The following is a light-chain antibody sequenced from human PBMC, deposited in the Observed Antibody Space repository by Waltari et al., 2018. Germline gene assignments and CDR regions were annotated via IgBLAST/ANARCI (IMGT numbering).Light chain of an antibody. Sequence: QSVLTQPPSASGTPGQGVTISCSRGAPNLGTNVVTWFQQVPGKAPKLLIYRSDRRPAGVPDRFSGSKSGTSASLAISGLQSEDEADYYCAAWDDSLNGRWVFGGGTKVTVL. CDR3: AAWDDSLNGRWV. CDR2: RSD. V-gene: IGLV1-44*01. CDR1: APNLGTNV. J-gene: IGLJ3*02.